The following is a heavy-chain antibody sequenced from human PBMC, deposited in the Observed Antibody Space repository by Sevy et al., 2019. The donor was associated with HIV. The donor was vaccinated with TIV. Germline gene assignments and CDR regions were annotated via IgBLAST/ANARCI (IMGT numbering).Heavy chain of an antibody. CDR3: ARGPHYYYDSSAFFDY. D-gene: IGHD3-22*01. Sequence: GGSLRLSCAASGFTFSSYEMNWVRRAPGKGLEWISYISSSGTSIYYADSVKGRFTISRDSPKNSLYLQMNSLRAEDTAVYYCARGPHYYYDSSAFFDYWGQGTLVTVSS. CDR1: GFTFSSYE. J-gene: IGHJ4*02. CDR2: ISSSGTSI. V-gene: IGHV3-48*03.